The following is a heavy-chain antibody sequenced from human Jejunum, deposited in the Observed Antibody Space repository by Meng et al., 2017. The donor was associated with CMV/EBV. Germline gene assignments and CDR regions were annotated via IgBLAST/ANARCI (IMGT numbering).Heavy chain of an antibody. J-gene: IGHJ5*02. V-gene: IGHV4-61*01. D-gene: IGHD3-16*01. CDR1: GGSVSSGSYF. CDR2: IYYSGST. CDR3: ARGWGWFDP. Sequence: SINCTVSGGSVSSGSYFWSWSRQPPGKGLEWIGYIYYSGSTSYNPSLKSRVTISIDTSNNQLSLKLSSVTAADTAVYYCARGWGWFDPWGQGTLVTVSS.